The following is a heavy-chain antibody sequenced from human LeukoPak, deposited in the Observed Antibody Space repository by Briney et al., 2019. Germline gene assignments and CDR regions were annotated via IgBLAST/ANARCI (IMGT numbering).Heavy chain of an antibody. J-gene: IGHJ3*02. V-gene: IGHV3-74*01. Sequence: GGSLRLSCAASGFPFSSYWMHWVRQAPGRGLVWVSCINSDGYSPTYADSVRGRFTISRDNVKNMLYLQMNSLRAEDTAVYYCARHLTGTYSRDAAFDIWGRGTMVTVSS. CDR2: INSDGYSP. CDR1: GFPFSSYW. CDR3: ARHLTGTYSRDAAFDI. D-gene: IGHD1-26*01.